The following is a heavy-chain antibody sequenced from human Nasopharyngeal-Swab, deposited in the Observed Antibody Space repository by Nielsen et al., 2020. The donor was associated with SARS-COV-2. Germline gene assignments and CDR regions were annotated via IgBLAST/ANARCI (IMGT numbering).Heavy chain of an antibody. CDR3: ARGRGRYCSGGSCYPPTWYYYYMDV. D-gene: IGHD2-15*01. CDR1: GGSISSGGYS. Sequence: SETLSLTCAVSGGSISSGGYSWSRIRQLPGKGLEWIGYIYHSGSTYYNPSLKSRVTISVDRSKNQFSLKLSSVTAADTAVYYCARGRGRYCSGGSCYPPTWYYYYMDVWGKGTTVTVSS. V-gene: IGHV4-30-2*01. J-gene: IGHJ6*03. CDR2: IYHSGST.